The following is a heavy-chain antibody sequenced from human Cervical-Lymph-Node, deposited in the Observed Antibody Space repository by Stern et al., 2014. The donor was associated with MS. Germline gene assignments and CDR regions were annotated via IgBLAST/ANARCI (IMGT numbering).Heavy chain of an antibody. CDR3: ARHGDYDYYLDY. D-gene: IGHD3-3*01. CDR2: IIPIFGTA. V-gene: IGHV1-69*01. Sequence: QLVQSGAEVKKPGSSVKVSCKASGGTFSSYAFSWVRQAPGQGLEWMGGIIPIFGTANYAQKFQGRVTITADESTSTAYMELSRLSSEDTAVYYCARHGDYDYYLDYWGQGTLVTVSS. CDR1: GGTFSSYA. J-gene: IGHJ4*02.